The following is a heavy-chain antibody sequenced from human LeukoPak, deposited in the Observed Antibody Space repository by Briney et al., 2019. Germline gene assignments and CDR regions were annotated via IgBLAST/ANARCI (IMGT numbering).Heavy chain of an antibody. D-gene: IGHD3-10*01. CDR2: VYYSGST. CDR3: ARRRSYGATDY. CDR1: GGSISVSSYY. Sequence: PSETLSLTCTVSGGSISVSSYYWGRIRQPPGKGLEWIGSVYYSGSTKYNPSLKSRVTISVDTSKNQFSLKVSSVTAADTAVYYCARRRSYGATDYWGQGILVTVSS. J-gene: IGHJ4*02. V-gene: IGHV4-39*01.